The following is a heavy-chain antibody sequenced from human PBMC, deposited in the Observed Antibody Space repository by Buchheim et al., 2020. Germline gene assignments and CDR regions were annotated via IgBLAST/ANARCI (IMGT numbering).Heavy chain of an antibody. J-gene: IGHJ5*02. Sequence: EVQLLESGGGLVQPGGSLRLSCAASGFTFSSYAMSWVRQAPGKGLEWVAAISGSGGSTYYADSAKGRFTISRDNSKNTVDLQMNSLRAEDTAVYYCASGEFGQWLVPNWFDPWGQGTL. CDR3: ASGEFGQWLVPNWFDP. V-gene: IGHV3-23*01. D-gene: IGHD6-19*01. CDR2: ISGSGGST. CDR1: GFTFSSYA.